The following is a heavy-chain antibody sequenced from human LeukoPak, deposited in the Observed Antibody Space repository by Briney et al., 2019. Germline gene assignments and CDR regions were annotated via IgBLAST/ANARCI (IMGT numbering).Heavy chain of an antibody. CDR2: IIPILGIS. V-gene: IGHV1-69*04. Sequence: ASVTVSCKASGGTFSSYAISWVRQAPGQGLEWMGRIIPILGISNYAQTFQGRVTITADKSTSTAYMELSSLRSEDTAVYHCARGPITMVRGAGGRIDSWGQGPLVTVSP. CDR1: GGTFSSYA. J-gene: IGHJ4*02. D-gene: IGHD3-10*01. CDR3: ARGPITMVRGAGGRIDS.